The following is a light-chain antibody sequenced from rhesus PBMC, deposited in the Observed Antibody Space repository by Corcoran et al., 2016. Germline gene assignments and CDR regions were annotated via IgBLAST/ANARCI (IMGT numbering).Light chain of an antibody. CDR2: EAA. CDR1: QDISSW. CDR3: QHYNSAPYK. J-gene: IGKJ2*01. V-gene: IGKV1-21*01. Sequence: DIQMTQSPSSLSASVGERVTITCRASQDISSWLAWYPQKPWKTPKLLNYEAASLQSGVPSRLRGSGSGTDVTRTISSLQPEDFATYYCQHYNSAPYKFGQGTKVES.